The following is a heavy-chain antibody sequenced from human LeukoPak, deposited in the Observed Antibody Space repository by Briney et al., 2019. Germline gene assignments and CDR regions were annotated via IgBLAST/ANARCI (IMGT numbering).Heavy chain of an antibody. CDR1: GGSLSSYY. V-gene: IGHV4-4*07. CDR2: IYTSGST. CDR3: ARDTTSSSLDY. D-gene: IGHD6-6*01. J-gene: IGHJ4*02. Sequence: SETLSLSCTVSGGSLSSYYWSWVRQPAGKGLEWIGRIYTSGSTNYNPSLKSRVTISVDTSKNQFSLKLSSVTAADTGVYYCARDTTSSSLDYWGQGTLVTVSS.